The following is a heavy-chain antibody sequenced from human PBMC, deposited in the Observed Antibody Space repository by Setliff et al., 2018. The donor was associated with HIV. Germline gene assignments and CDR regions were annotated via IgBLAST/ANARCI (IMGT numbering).Heavy chain of an antibody. J-gene: IGHJ6*03. V-gene: IGHV1-2*02. Sequence: ASVKVSCKASGYTFTDYLMHWVRQAPGQGLEWMGWISPDNAGTRIPRTFRGRVTLTRDTSIRTAYMELSRLTFDDTAMYYCARDRRAGVYYYTDVWGTGTTVTVSS. CDR3: ARDRRAGVYYYTDV. CDR2: ISPDNAGT. D-gene: IGHD7-27*01. CDR1: GYTFTDYL.